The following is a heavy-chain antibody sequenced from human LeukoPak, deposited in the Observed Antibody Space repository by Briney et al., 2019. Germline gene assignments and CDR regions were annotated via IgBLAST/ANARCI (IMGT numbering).Heavy chain of an antibody. CDR3: ARAMRSYCSSTSCSNNYYYYGMDV. J-gene: IGHJ6*02. CDR2: IYYSGST. Sequence: SETLSLTCTVSGGSISSSSYYWGWIRQPPGKGLEWIGSIYYSGSTYYNPSLKSRVTISVDTSKNQFSLNLTSVTAADTAAYYCARAMRSYCSSTSCSNNYYYYGMDVWGQGTTVTVSS. V-gene: IGHV4-39*01. D-gene: IGHD2-2*01. CDR1: GGSISSSSYY.